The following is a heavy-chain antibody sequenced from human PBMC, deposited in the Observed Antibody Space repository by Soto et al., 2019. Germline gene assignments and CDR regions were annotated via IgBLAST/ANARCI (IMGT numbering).Heavy chain of an antibody. CDR1: GYTLTELS. D-gene: IGHD3-3*01. J-gene: IGHJ4*02. CDR2: FDPEDGET. Sequence: ASVKVSCKVSGYTLTELSMHWVRQAPGKGLEWMGGFDPEDGETIYAQKFQGRVTMTEDTSTDTAYMELSSLRSEDTAVYYCATYQASYYDFWSGYPYYFDYWGQGTLVTVSS. V-gene: IGHV1-24*01. CDR3: ATYQASYYDFWSGYPYYFDY.